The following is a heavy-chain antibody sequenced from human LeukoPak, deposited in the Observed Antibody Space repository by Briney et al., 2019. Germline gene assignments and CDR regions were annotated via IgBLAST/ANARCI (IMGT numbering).Heavy chain of an antibody. CDR1: GGTFSSYA. CDR2: IIPIFGTA. Sequence: SVKVSCKASGGTFSSYAISWVRQAPGQGLEWMGRIIPIFGTANYAQKFQGRVTITTDESTSTAYMELSSLRSEDTAVYYCARDRGCYDSTGTHPYMDVWGKGTTVTVSS. V-gene: IGHV1-69*05. J-gene: IGHJ6*03. D-gene: IGHD3-22*01. CDR3: ARDRGCYDSTGTHPYMDV.